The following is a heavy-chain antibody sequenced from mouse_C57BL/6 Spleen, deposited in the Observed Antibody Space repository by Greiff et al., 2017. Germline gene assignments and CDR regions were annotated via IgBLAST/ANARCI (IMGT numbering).Heavy chain of an antibody. CDR2: IYPGDGDT. CDR1: GYAFSSYW. CDR3: ARTGPQYYAMDY. V-gene: IGHV1-80*01. Sequence: VQLQQSGAELVKPGASVKISCKASGYAFSSYWMNWVKQRPGKGLEWIGQIYPGDGDTNYNGKFKGKATLTADKSSSTAYMQLSSLTSEDSAVYFCARTGPQYYAMDYWGQGTSVTVSS. J-gene: IGHJ4*01. D-gene: IGHD4-1*01.